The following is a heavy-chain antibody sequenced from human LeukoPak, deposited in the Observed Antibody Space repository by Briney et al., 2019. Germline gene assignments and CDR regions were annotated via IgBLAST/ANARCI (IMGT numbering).Heavy chain of an antibody. CDR2: ISSSGSTI. D-gene: IGHD3-22*01. Sequence: GGSLRLSCAASGFTVSNNYMSWVRQAPGKGLEWVSYISSSGSTIYYADSVKGRFTISRDNAKNSLYLKMNSLRAEDTAVYYCVRDRPPYYYDSSGADLFDYWGQGTLVTVSS. J-gene: IGHJ4*02. CDR3: VRDRPPYYYDSSGADLFDY. CDR1: GFTVSNNY. V-gene: IGHV3-11*01.